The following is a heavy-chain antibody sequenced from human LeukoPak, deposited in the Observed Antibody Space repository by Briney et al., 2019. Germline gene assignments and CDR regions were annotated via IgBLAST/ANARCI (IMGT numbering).Heavy chain of an antibody. V-gene: IGHV1-2*02. D-gene: IGHD1-26*01. Sequence: ASVKVSCKTSGYTFTDYYIHWVRQAPGQGLEWMGWIVPHSGGTKYAQKFQGRVTMTRDTSISTAYMELSRLRYDDTAVYYCATLGATPFDYWGQGALVTVS. CDR3: ATLGATPFDY. CDR2: IVPHSGGT. CDR1: GYTFTDYY. J-gene: IGHJ4*02.